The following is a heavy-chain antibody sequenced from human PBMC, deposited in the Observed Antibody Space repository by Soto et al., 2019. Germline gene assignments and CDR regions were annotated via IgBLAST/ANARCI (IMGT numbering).Heavy chain of an antibody. CDR3: ARDSRYGDYEDY. CDR2: INPNSGGT. CDR1: GYPFTGYY. V-gene: IGHV1-2*02. Sequence: GSVKVCFKASGYPFTGYYMHLVRQAPGQGLEWMGWINPNSGGTNYAQKFQGRVTMTRDTSISTAYMELSRLRSDDTAVYYCARDSRYGDYEDYWGQGTMVTVSS. J-gene: IGHJ4*02. D-gene: IGHD4-17*01.